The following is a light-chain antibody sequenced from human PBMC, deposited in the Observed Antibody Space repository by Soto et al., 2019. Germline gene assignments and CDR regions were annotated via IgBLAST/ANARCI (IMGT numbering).Light chain of an antibody. CDR1: QSVSSSS. Sequence: EIVLTQSPGTLSLSPGERATLSCRASQSVSSSSLAWYQHKPGQAPRLLIFHTSSRATGIPDRFSGSGSGTDFTLTISRLEPEDFAVYYCQQYGGSPPFTFGPGTKVDIK. J-gene: IGKJ3*01. CDR3: QQYGGSPPFT. CDR2: HTS. V-gene: IGKV3-20*01.